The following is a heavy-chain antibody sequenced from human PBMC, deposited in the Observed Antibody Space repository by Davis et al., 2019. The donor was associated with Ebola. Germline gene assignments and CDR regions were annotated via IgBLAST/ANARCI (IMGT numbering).Heavy chain of an antibody. V-gene: IGHV5-10-1*01. D-gene: IGHD4-11*01. Sequence: GSLTLSCTGSGYSFTTYWIAWVRQTPGKGLEWMGRIDPSDSYTNYSPSFQGHVTISADKAISTAYLQWSSLKASETAMYYWARLRNDYPMSMDVWGQGTTVTGSS. J-gene: IGHJ6*02. CDR1: GYSFTTYW. CDR3: ARLRNDYPMSMDV. CDR2: IDPSDSYT.